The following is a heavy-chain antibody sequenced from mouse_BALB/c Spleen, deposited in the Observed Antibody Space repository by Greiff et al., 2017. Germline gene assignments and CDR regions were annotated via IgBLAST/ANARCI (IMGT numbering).Heavy chain of an antibody. V-gene: IGHV2-2*02. Sequence: QVQLKESGPGLVQPSQSLSITCTVSGFSLTSYGVHWVRQSPGKGLEWLGVIWSGGSTDYNAAFISRLSISKDNSKSQVFFKMNSLQANDTAIYYCARKRGSYYGNYGYAMDYWGQGTSVTVSS. CDR2: IWSGGST. J-gene: IGHJ4*01. CDR1: GFSLTSYG. D-gene: IGHD2-10*01. CDR3: ARKRGSYYGNYGYAMDY.